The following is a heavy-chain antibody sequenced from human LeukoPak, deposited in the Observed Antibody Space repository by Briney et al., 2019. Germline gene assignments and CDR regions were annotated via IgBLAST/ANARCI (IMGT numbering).Heavy chain of an antibody. J-gene: IGHJ4*02. V-gene: IGHV3-66*01. CDR2: IYSGGST. D-gene: IGHD6-13*01. Sequence: GGSLRLSCAASGFTVSSNYMSWVRQAPGKGLEWVSVIYSGGSTYYADSVKGRFTISRDNSKNTLYLQMNSLRAEDTAVYYCARDLMGIAYHGAFYYWGQGTLVTVSS. CDR1: GFTVSSNY. CDR3: ARDLMGIAYHGAFYY.